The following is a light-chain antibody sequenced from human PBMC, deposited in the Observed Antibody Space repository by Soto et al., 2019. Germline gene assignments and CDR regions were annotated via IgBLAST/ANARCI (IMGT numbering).Light chain of an antibody. CDR2: GAS. V-gene: IGKV1-39*01. CDR3: QQSYTSPVT. CDR1: QSISTY. J-gene: IGKJ4*01. Sequence: GDRVTMTCRASQSISTYLNWYEQKPGKAPNLLIYGASTLQSGVPSRFSGGGSGTYFTLTISGLQPEDFGSYYCQQSYTSPVTFGGGTKVDIK.